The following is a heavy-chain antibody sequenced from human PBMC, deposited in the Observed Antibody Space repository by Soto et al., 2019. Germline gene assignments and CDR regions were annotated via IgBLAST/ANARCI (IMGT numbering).Heavy chain of an antibody. CDR1: GFTFSSYA. D-gene: IGHD4-17*01. Sequence: EGQLLESGGGLVQPGGSLRLSCAASGFTFSSYAMAWVRQAPGKGLEWVSGITYIGGATFYSDSVKGRFTISRDNSKNTLYLQMNSLRAEDTAVYYCAKVPSLYGDYVPASGLDDFWGQGTLVTVSS. CDR3: AKVPSLYGDYVPASGLDDF. V-gene: IGHV3-23*01. J-gene: IGHJ4*02. CDR2: ITYIGGAT.